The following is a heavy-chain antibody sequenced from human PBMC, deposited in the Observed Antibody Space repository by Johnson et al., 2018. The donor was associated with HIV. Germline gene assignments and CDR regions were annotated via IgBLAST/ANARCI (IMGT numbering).Heavy chain of an antibody. J-gene: IGHJ3*02. CDR2: INWNGGRT. CDR3: ARVVGDGRAHNEAFDI. V-gene: IGHV3-20*04. Sequence: VQLVESGGGVVRPGGSLRLSCAASGFTFGDYAMSWVRQAPGKGLEWVSGINWNGGRTGYVDSVKGQFTISRDNAKNSLYLQMNSLRVEDTALYYCARVVGDGRAHNEAFDIWGQGTMVTVSS. CDR1: GFTFGDYA. D-gene: IGHD2-2*01.